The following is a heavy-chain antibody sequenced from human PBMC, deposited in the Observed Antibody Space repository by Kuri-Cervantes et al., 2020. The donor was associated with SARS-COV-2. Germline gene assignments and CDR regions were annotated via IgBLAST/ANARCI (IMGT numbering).Heavy chain of an antibody. CDR2: IILIFGTA. CDR1: GGTFSSYA. CDR3: ARDLYYYDSSGPEGYYYYGMDV. D-gene: IGHD3-22*01. J-gene: IGHJ6*02. V-gene: IGHV1-69*06. Sequence: SVKVSCKASGGTFSSYAISWVRQAPGQGLEWMGGIILIFGTANYAQKFQGRVTITADKSTSTAYMEPSSLRSEDTAVYYCARDLYYYDSSGPEGYYYYGMDVWGQGTTVTVSS.